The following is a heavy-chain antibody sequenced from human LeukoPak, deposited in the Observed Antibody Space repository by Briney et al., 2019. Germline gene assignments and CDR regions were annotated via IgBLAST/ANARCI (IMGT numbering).Heavy chain of an antibody. CDR2: INPNSGGT. CDR1: GYTFTGYY. Sequence: ASVKVSCKASGYTFTGYYMHWVRQAPGQGLELMGWINPNSGGTNYAQKFQGRVTMTRNTSISTAFMELSSLRSEDTAVYYCARGLVGSYYYDSSGYYHVGGFDYWGQGTLVTVSS. J-gene: IGHJ4*02. V-gene: IGHV1-2*02. CDR3: ARGLVGSYYYDSSGYYHVGGFDY. D-gene: IGHD3-22*01.